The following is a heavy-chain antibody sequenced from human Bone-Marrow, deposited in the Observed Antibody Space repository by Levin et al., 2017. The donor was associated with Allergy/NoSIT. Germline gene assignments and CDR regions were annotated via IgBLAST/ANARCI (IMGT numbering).Heavy chain of an antibody. CDR3: AHKTTSDYEEANFDY. CDR2: IYWDDDK. D-gene: IGHD2/OR15-2a*01. J-gene: IGHJ4*02. V-gene: IGHV2-5*02. Sequence: SGPTLVKPTQTLTLTCTFSGFSLSTSGVGVGWIRQPPGKALEWLALIYWDDDKRYSPSLKSRLTITKDTSKNQVVLTMTNMDPVDTATYYCAHKTTSDYEEANFDYWGQGTLVTVSS. CDR1: GFSLSTSGVG.